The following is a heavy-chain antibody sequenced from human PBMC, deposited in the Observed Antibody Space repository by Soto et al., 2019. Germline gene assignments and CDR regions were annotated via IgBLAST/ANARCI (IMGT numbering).Heavy chain of an antibody. CDR2: MNPNSGNT. J-gene: IGHJ3*02. Sequence: ASVKVSCKASGYTFTSYDINWVRQAPGQGLEWMGWMNPNSGNTGYAQKFQGRVTMTRNTSISTAYMELSSLRSEDTAVYYCARDHDYGGNSDAFDIWGQGTMVTVSS. V-gene: IGHV1-8*01. CDR3: ARDHDYGGNSDAFDI. CDR1: GYTFTSYD. D-gene: IGHD4-17*01.